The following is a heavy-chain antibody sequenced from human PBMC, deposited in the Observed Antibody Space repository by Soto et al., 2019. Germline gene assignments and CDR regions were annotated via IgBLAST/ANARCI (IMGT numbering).Heavy chain of an antibody. V-gene: IGHV4-34*01. Sequence: PSEALSLTCDVDGGSFSVYYWSWIRQTPRKGLEWIGEINPRGSTNYNQSPKSRVTIAVDTSKNQSSLKLSSVTPADTSVYYCAKGTIFGVPPNWFDPWGQGTLVTVSS. CDR1: GGSFSVYY. J-gene: IGHJ5*02. CDR2: INPRGST. D-gene: IGHD3-3*01. CDR3: AKGTIFGVPPNWFDP.